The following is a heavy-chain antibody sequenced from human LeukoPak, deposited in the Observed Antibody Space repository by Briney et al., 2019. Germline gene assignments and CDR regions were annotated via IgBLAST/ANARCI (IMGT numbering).Heavy chain of an antibody. J-gene: IGHJ4*02. D-gene: IGHD7-27*01. CDR2: IYYSGST. CDR1: GGSINSGGYY. CDR3: ARGPKLGIVDY. Sequence: SETLSLTCTVSGGSINSGGYYWSWIRQHPGKGLEWIGYIYYSGSTYYNPSLKSRVTISVDTSKNQFSLKLSSVTAADTAVYYCARGPKLGIVDYWGQGTLVTVSS. V-gene: IGHV4-31*03.